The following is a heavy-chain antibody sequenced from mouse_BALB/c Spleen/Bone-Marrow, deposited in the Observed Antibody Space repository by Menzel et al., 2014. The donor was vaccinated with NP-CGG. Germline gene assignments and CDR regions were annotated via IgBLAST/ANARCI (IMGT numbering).Heavy chain of an antibody. CDR2: IRNKANGYTT. Sequence: EVQLQESGGGSVQPGGSLRLSCATSGFTFTDYYMSWVRQPPGKALEWLGFIRNKANGYTTEYSASVKGRFTISRDNSRRILYLQMNTLRAEDSATYYCARDENVGIYWYFDVWGAGTTVIVSS. V-gene: IGHV7-3*02. CDR3: ARDENVGIYWYFDV. J-gene: IGHJ1*01. CDR1: GFTFTDYY.